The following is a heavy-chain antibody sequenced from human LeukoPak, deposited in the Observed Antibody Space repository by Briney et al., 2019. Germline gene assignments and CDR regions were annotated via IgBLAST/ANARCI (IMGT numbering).Heavy chain of an antibody. CDR2: IYPDDSDT. CDR1: GYKFNAYW. CDR3: ARPNITSYYDSRGYDAFDV. V-gene: IGHV5-51*01. D-gene: IGHD3-22*01. J-gene: IGHJ3*01. Sequence: GESLKISCKGSGYKFNAYWIAWVRPMTGKGLDWMGIIYPDDSDTRYSPSFQGQLTISADKSVSIAYLQWSSLKASDTAMYYCARPNITSYYDSRGYDAFDVWGQGTMVIVSS.